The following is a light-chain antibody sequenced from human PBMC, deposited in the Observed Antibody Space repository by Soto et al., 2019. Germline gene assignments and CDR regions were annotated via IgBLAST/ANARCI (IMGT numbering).Light chain of an antibody. CDR3: KSYTSGSTYV. CDR2: DVS. V-gene: IGLV2-14*01. CDR1: GSDVGGYNY. J-gene: IGLJ1*01. Sequence: QSALTQPASVSGSPGQSIAISCTGTGSDVGGYNYVSWYQQHPGKAPKLMIFDVSNRPSGVSNRFSGSKSGDTASLTISGLQAEDEADYYCKSYTSGSTYVFGTGTKVTVL.